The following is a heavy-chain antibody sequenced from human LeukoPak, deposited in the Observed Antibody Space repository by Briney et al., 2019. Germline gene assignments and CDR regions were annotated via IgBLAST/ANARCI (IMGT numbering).Heavy chain of an antibody. Sequence: GASVKVSCKASGCTFRSYAISWVRQAPGQGLEWMGGIIPIFGTANYAQKFQGRVTITADESTSTAYVELSSLRSEDTAVYYCATRLERALYSSSSLGGAFDIWGQGTMVTVSS. D-gene: IGHD6-6*01. CDR3: ATRLERALYSSSSLGGAFDI. CDR2: IIPIFGTA. V-gene: IGHV1-69*13. J-gene: IGHJ3*02. CDR1: GCTFRSYA.